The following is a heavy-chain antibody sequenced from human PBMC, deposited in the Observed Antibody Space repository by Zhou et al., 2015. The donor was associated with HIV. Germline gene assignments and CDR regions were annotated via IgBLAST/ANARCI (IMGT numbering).Heavy chain of an antibody. CDR2: IIPIFGTA. CDR3: ARDRKDYYGSGSYGYYGMDV. CDR1: GGTFSSYA. V-gene: IGHV1-69*01. D-gene: IGHD3-10*01. J-gene: IGHJ6*02. Sequence: QVQLVQSGAEVKKPGSSVKVSCKASGGTFSSYAISWVRQAPGQGLEWMGGIIPIFGTANYAQKFQGRVTITADESTSTAYMELSSLRSEDTAVYYCARDRKDYYGSGSYGYYGMDVWGQGTTVTVSS.